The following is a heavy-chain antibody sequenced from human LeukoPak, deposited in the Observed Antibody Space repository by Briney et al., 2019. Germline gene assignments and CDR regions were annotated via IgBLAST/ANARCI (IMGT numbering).Heavy chain of an antibody. CDR2: INHFGNA. D-gene: IGHD3-22*01. J-gene: IGHJ5*02. Sequence: SETLSLTCAVSDGPFGGYYWTWIRQPPGEAPEWIGEINHFGNANYNPSLKSRVTISVDTSKKEFSLHLTSVTAADTAVYYCARGGNVLVVTQKRKKPLDLWGQGTLVTVSS. CDR3: ARGGNVLVVTQKRKKPLDL. CDR1: DGPFGGYY. V-gene: IGHV4-34*01.